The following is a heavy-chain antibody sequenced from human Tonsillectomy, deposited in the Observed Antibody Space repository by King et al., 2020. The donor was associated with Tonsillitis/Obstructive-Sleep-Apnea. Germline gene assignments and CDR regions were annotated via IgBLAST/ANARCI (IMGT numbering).Heavy chain of an antibody. CDR3: ARAAYTSLDN. Sequence: VQLVESGGGLVQPGGSLRLSCATSGFSFTSYWMSWVRQAPGKGLEWLANINQDGSEKYYVDSVKGRISISRDNAKNSLDLRMNSLRAGDTAVYYCARAAYTSLDNWGPGTLVTVSS. CDR2: INQDGSEK. J-gene: IGHJ4*02. D-gene: IGHD2-2*02. V-gene: IGHV3-7*03. CDR1: GFSFTSYW.